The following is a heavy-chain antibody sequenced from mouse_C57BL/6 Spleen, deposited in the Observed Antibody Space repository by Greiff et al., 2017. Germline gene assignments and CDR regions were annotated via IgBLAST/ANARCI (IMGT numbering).Heavy chain of an antibody. CDR2: FYPGSGSI. CDR1: GYTFTEYT. D-gene: IGHD2-4*01. CDR3: ARQKRNDYDGAWFAY. Sequence: QVQLQESGAELVKPGASVKLSCKASGYTFTEYTIHWVKQRSGQGLEWIGWFYPGSGSIKYTEKFKDKDTLPADKSSSTVYMELSRVASGVSTVYFWARQKRNDYDGAWFAYWGQGTLVTVSA. J-gene: IGHJ3*01. V-gene: IGHV1-62-2*01.